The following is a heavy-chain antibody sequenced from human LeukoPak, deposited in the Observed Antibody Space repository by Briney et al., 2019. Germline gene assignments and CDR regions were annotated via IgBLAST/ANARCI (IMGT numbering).Heavy chain of an antibody. CDR1: GGSISSYY. CDR2: IYYSGST. V-gene: IGHV4-59*12. D-gene: IGHD1-26*01. Sequence: PSETVSLTCTVSGGSISSYYWSWIRQPPGKGLEWIGYIYYSGSTNYNPSLKSRVTISVDTSKNQFSLKLSSVTAADTAVYYCARETRVGAARYYYYYMDVWGKGTTVTISS. J-gene: IGHJ6*03. CDR3: ARETRVGAARYYYYYMDV.